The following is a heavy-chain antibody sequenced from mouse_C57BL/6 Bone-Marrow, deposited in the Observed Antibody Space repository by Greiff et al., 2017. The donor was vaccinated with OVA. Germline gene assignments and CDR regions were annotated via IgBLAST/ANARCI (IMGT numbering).Heavy chain of an antibody. CDR3: TRYGTTVDY. D-gene: IGHD1-1*01. V-gene: IGHV1-15*01. Sequence: QVQLKESGAELVRPGASVTLSCKASGYTFTDYEMHWVKQTPVHGLEWIGAIDPETGGTAYNQKFKGKAILTAEKSSSTAYMELRSLTSEDSAVYYCTRYGTTVDYWGQGTTLTVSS. CDR1: GYTFTDYE. CDR2: IDPETGGT. J-gene: IGHJ2*01.